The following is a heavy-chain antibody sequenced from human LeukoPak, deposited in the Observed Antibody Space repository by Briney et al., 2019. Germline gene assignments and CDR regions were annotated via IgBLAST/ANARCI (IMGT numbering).Heavy chain of an antibody. CDR1: GSTLTEVS. CDR3: VTDRARLFWYFDL. Sequence: GASVKVSCTVSGSTLTEVSIHWVRQAPGKGLEYVGGSDPEDGETFHAQNFQGRVTMTDDTSTDTAYMELSSLRSEDTAVYYCVTDRARLFWYFDLWGRGTLVTVSS. CDR2: SDPEDGET. V-gene: IGHV1-24*01. J-gene: IGHJ2*01. D-gene: IGHD1-1*01.